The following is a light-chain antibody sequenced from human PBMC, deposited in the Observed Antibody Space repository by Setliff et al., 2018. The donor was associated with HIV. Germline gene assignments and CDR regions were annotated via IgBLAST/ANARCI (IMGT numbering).Light chain of an antibody. CDR3: SSYAGSNNLV. V-gene: IGLV2-14*01. J-gene: IGLJ2*01. CDR2: DVS. Sequence: QSALTQPASLSGSPGQSITIPCTGNSTDSGDYNFISWFQQHPGQAPKLLVYDVSDRPSGISDRFSGSKSGNTASLTISGLQADDEANYYCSSYAGSNNLVFGGGTKVTVL. CDR1: STDSGDYNF.